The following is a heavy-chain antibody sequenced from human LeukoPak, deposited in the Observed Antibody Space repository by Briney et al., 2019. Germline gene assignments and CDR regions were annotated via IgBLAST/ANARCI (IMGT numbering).Heavy chain of an antibody. D-gene: IGHD5-12*01. CDR1: GFTFSNSW. CDR3: ATDSGYKTFDI. Sequence: GALRLSCAASGFTFSNSWMNWVRQAPGKGRQWVAGMNPDGSETYYEDSVKGRFTISRDNAKKSMYLDMNSLRAEDTAVYYCATDSGYKTFDIWGQGTMVTVSS. V-gene: IGHV3-7*01. CDR2: MNPDGSET. J-gene: IGHJ3*02.